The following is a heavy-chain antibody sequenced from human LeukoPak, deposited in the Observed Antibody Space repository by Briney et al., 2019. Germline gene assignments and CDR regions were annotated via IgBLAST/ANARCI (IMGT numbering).Heavy chain of an antibody. CDR2: ISAYNGNT. CDR1: GYTFTSYG. V-gene: IGHV1-18*01. CDR3: ARDSRYYYDPDFDY. Sequence: ASVKVSCKAPGYTFTSYGISWVRQAPGQGLEWMGWISAYNGNTNYAQKLQGRVTMTTDTSTSTAYMELRSLRSDDTAVYYCARDSRYYYDPDFDYWGQGTLVTVSS. J-gene: IGHJ4*02. D-gene: IGHD3-22*01.